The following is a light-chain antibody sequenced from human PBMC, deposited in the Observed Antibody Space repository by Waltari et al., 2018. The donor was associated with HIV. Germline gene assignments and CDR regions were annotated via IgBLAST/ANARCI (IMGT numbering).Light chain of an antibody. CDR3: QSYDNNLSVWM. Sequence: QSVLTQPPSISGAPGQRVTISCTGRSSNIGAGYDVHWYQQLPGKVPKLLIYESGDRPAGVRDRFSGSKSCTSASLAITGLQAEDEADYYCQSYDNNLSVWMFGGGTKLTVL. CDR1: SSNIGAGYD. J-gene: IGLJ3*02. CDR2: ESG. V-gene: IGLV1-40*01.